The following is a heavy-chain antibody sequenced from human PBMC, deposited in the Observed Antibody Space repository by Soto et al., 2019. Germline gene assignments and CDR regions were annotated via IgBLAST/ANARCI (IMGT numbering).Heavy chain of an antibody. CDR3: ARGGATGGWDYYYGMDV. J-gene: IGHJ6*02. V-gene: IGHV3-13*05. CDR2: IGTAGDP. D-gene: IGHD1-26*01. Sequence: EVQLVESGGGLVQPGGSLRLSCAASGFTFSSYDMHWVRQATGKGLEWVSAIGTAGDPYYPGSVKGRFTISRENAKNSLYLQMNSLRAGDTAVYYCARGGATGGWDYYYGMDVWGQGTTVTVSS. CDR1: GFTFSSYD.